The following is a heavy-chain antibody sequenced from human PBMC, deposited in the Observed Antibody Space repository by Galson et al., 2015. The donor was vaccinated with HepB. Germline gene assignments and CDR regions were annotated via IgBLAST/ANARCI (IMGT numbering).Heavy chain of an antibody. V-gene: IGHV3-33*01. J-gene: IGHJ3*02. Sequence: SLRLSCAASGFSFSGYGMHWVRQAPGKGLEWVAVIWYDGSNKYYADSVKGRFTISRDRSNNTLYLQMDSLGADDTAIYYCVSNRIRTIHGAFDIWGQGTVFTVSS. CDR1: GFSFSGYG. CDR2: IWYDGSNK. CDR3: VSNRIRTIHGAFDI. D-gene: IGHD2-2*01.